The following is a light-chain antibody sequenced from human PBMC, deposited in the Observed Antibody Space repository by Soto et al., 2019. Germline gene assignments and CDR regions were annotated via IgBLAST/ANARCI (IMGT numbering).Light chain of an antibody. Sequence: QSVLTQPPSASGTPGQRVTISCSGSSSNIGSNYVFWYQHLPGTAPKLLIYRNNQRPSGVPDRFSGSKSGTSASLAISGLRSEDGTDYYCAAWDDSLSGVVFGGGTTLTVL. CDR1: SSNIGSNY. V-gene: IGLV1-47*01. J-gene: IGLJ2*01. CDR2: RNN. CDR3: AAWDDSLSGVV.